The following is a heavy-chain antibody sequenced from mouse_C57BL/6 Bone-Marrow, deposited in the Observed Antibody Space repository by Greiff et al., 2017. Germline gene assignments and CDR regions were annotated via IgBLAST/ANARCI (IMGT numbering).Heavy chain of an antibody. CDR1: GYTFTSYW. J-gene: IGHJ2*01. V-gene: IGHV1-69*01. CDR3: AREDYDGFDY. CDR2: IDPSDSYT. D-gene: IGHD2-3*01. Sequence: QVQLQQPGAELVMPGASVKLSCKASGYTFTSYWMHWVKQRPGQGLEWIGEIDPSDSYTNYNQKFKGNSTLTVDKSSSTAYMQLSSLTSEDSAVYYCAREDYDGFDYWGQGTTLTVSS.